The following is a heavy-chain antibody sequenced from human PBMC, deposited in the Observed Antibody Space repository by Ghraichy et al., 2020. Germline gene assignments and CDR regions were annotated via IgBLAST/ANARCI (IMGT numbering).Heavy chain of an antibody. CDR1: GDSVSRNSAA. CDR2: TYYRSKWYN. V-gene: IGHV6-1*01. CDR3: AREYSSGWYGLFGNHWXDP. Sequence: SQTLSLTCAISGDSVSRNSAAWNWIRQSPSRGLEWLGRTYYRSKWYNDYAVSVKSRITINPDTSKNQFSLQLKSVTSEDTAVYYCAREYSSGWYGLFGNHWXDPWGQGXL. D-gene: IGHD6-19*01. J-gene: IGHJ5*02.